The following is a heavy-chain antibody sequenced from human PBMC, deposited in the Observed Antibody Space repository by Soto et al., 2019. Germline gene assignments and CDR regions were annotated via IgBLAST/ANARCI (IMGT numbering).Heavy chain of an antibody. CDR3: ARAIVGATLPDLDWFDP. J-gene: IGHJ5*02. CDR1: GYTFTGYY. Sequence: GASVKVSCKASGYTFTGYYMRWVRQAPGQGLEWMGWINPNSGGTNYAQKFQGRVTMTRDTSISTAYMELSRLRSDDTAVYYCARAIVGATLPDLDWFDPWGQGTLVTVSS. V-gene: IGHV1-2*02. CDR2: INPNSGGT. D-gene: IGHD1-26*01.